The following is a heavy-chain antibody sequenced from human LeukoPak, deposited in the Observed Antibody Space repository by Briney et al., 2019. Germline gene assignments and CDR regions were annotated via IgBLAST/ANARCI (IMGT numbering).Heavy chain of an antibody. Sequence: GSVTVSCKASGYTFTGYYMHWVRQAPGQGLEWMGLINPNSDGTNYAQNFQGRVTMTTDTSISTAYMELSRLRSDDTAVYYCARDRPPGYWGQGTLVTVSS. CDR2: INPNSDGT. V-gene: IGHV1-2*02. CDR1: GYTFTGYY. CDR3: ARDRPPGY. J-gene: IGHJ4*02.